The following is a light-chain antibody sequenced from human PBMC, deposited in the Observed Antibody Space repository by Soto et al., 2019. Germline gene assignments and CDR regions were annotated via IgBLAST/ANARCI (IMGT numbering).Light chain of an antibody. Sequence: DIQMTQSPSTLSASVGDRVTITCRASQSISNWLAWYQQKPGKAPKLLIYDASSLESGVPSRFSSSGSGTEFTLTISSLQPDDFATYYCQQYYSDSSVTFGQGTKLEIK. V-gene: IGKV1-5*01. CDR3: QQYYSDSSVT. J-gene: IGKJ2*01. CDR1: QSISNW. CDR2: DAS.